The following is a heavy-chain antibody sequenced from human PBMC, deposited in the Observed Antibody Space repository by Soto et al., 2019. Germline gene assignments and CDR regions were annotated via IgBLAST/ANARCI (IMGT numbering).Heavy chain of an antibody. CDR2: IRSKAYGGTT. Sequence: KPGGSLRLSCTASGFTFGDYAMSWFRQAPGKGLEWVGFIRSKAYGGTTEYAASVKGRFTISRDDSKSIAYLQMNSLKTEDTAVYYCTRDGHGDYPSQLDYWGQGTLVTVSS. J-gene: IGHJ4*02. D-gene: IGHD4-17*01. V-gene: IGHV3-49*05. CDR3: TRDGHGDYPSQLDY. CDR1: GFTFGDYA.